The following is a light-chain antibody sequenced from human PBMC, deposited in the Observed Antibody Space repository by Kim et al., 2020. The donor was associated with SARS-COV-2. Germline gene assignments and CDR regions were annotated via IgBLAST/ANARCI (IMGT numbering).Light chain of an antibody. CDR2: DVS. Sequence: QSVLTQPASVSGSPGQSITISCTGTRYDVGNYNYVSWLQQHPGKAPKLIIYDVSKRPSGVSNRFSGSKSGNTASLTISGLQAEDEADYYCSSFTSSSTWVFGTGTKVTVL. V-gene: IGLV2-14*01. CDR3: SSFTSSSTWV. J-gene: IGLJ1*01. CDR1: RYDVGNYNY.